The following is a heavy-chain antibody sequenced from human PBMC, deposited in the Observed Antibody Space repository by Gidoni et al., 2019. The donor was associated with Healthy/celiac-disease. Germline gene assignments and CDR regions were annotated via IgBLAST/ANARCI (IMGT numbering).Heavy chain of an antibody. CDR3: AKDCRAAAGTDPFDY. J-gene: IGHJ4*02. CDR2: ISGSGGST. V-gene: IGHV3-23*01. Sequence: EVQLLESGGGLVQPGGSLRLSCAASGITFSSYAMSWVRQAPGRGLEWVSAISGSGGSTYSADSVKGRFTISRDNSKNTLYLQMNSLRAEDTAVYYCAKDCRAAAGTDPFDYWGQGTLVTVSS. D-gene: IGHD6-13*01. CDR1: GITFSSYA.